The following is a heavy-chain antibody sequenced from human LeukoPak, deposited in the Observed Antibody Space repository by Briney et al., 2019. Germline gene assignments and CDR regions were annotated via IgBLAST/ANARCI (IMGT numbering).Heavy chain of an antibody. CDR1: GYSISSGYY. CDR2: IYHSGST. CDR3: ARAEGVTTYPPDY. D-gene: IGHD2-21*02. V-gene: IGHV4-38-2*02. Sequence: SETLSLTCTVSGYSISSGYYWGWIRQPPGKGLEWIGSIYHSGSTYYNPSLKSRVTISVDTSKNQFSLKLSSVTAADTAVYYCARAEGVTTYPPDYWGQGTRVTVSS. J-gene: IGHJ4*02.